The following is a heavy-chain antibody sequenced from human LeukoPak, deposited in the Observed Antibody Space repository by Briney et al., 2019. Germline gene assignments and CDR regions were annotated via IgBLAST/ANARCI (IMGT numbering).Heavy chain of an antibody. CDR1: GFTVSSNY. CDR3: ARIPLIAVAGTHYYYGMDV. CDR2: IYSGGST. D-gene: IGHD6-19*01. Sequence: GGSLRLSCAASGFTVSSNYMSWVRQAPGKGLEWVSVIYSGGSTYYADSVKGRFTISRDNSKYTLYLQMNSLRAEDTAVYYCARIPLIAVAGTHYYYGMDVWGQGTTVTVSS. V-gene: IGHV3-53*01. J-gene: IGHJ6*02.